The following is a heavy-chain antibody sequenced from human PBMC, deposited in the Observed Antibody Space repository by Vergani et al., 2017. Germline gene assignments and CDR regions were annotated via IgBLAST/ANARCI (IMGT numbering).Heavy chain of an antibody. D-gene: IGHD2-2*01. CDR2: VSTGTKSQ. V-gene: IGHV3-48*01. CDR3: AXEYSSTSGRAFDF. J-gene: IGHJ3*01. CDR1: GFDFSSSI. Sequence: QLVESGGGWVQPGGSLRLSCVVSGFDFSSSIMNWVRQAPGKGLEWVSFVSTGTKSQSYAESVKGRFTISRDSAKNSLYLQMDSLRAEDTAVYYCAXEYSSTSGRAFDFWGQGTKVTVSS.